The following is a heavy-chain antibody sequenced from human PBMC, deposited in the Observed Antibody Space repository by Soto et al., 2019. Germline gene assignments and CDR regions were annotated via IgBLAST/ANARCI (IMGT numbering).Heavy chain of an antibody. CDR1: GFTFSSYG. V-gene: IGHV3-33*01. CDR2: IWYDGANK. CDR3: ARDIGDQTSRWTDDFDI. D-gene: IGHD6-13*01. Sequence: QAGGSLRLSCAASGFTFSSYGMHWVRQAPGKGLEWVAVIWYDGANKYYVDSVKGRFTISKDNSKNTLYLQMNSLRAEDTAIYYCARDIGDQTSRWTDDFDIWGQGTMVTVSS. J-gene: IGHJ3*02.